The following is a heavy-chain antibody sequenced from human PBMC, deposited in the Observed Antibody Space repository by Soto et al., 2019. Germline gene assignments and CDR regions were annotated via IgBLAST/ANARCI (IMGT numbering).Heavy chain of an antibody. Sequence: ASVKVSCKASGYTFTSYGISWVRQAPGQGLEWMGWISAYNGNTNYAQKLQGRVTMTTDTSTSTAYMELRSLRSDDTAVYYCARDSGQLVEYYYYGMDVWGQGTTVTSP. D-gene: IGHD6-13*01. CDR2: ISAYNGNT. CDR3: ARDSGQLVEYYYYGMDV. J-gene: IGHJ6*02. V-gene: IGHV1-18*01. CDR1: GYTFTSYG.